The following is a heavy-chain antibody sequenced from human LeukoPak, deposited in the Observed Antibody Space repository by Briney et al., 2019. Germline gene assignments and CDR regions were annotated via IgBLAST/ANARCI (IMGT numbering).Heavy chain of an antibody. J-gene: IGHJ4*02. Sequence: GRSLRLSCAASGFTFSSYAMHWVRQAPGKGLEWVAVISYDGSNKYYADSVKGRFTISRDNAKNSLYLQMNSLRAEDTAVYYCARIFDYGGAIDYWGQGTLVTVSS. CDR3: ARIFDYGGAIDY. D-gene: IGHD4-17*01. V-gene: IGHV3-30-3*01. CDR1: GFTFSSYA. CDR2: ISYDGSNK.